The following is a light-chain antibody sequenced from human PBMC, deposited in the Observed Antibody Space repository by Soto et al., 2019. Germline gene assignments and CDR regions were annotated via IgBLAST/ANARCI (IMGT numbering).Light chain of an antibody. Sequence: EIVLTQSPGTLSLSPGERATLSCRASQSVSSRHLAWYQQKPGQAPRLLIYGASSRATGIPDRFSGSGSGTDFTLSISSLEAEACAVYYCQHYGSSPITLGQGTRLEIK. CDR1: QSVSSRH. CDR3: QHYGSSPIT. J-gene: IGKJ5*01. CDR2: GAS. V-gene: IGKV3-20*01.